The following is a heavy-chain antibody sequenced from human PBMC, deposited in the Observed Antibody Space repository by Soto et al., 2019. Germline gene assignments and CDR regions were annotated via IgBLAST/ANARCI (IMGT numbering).Heavy chain of an antibody. CDR3: ARGKDQQPYFDY. CDR2: ISYDGSNK. Sequence: GGSLRLSCAASGFTFSSYAMHWVRQAPGKGLEWVAVISYDGSNKYYADSVKGRFTISRDNSKNTLYLQMNSLRAEDTAVYYCARGKDQQPYFDYWGQETLVTVSS. V-gene: IGHV3-30-3*01. J-gene: IGHJ4*02. D-gene: IGHD6-13*01. CDR1: GFTFSSYA.